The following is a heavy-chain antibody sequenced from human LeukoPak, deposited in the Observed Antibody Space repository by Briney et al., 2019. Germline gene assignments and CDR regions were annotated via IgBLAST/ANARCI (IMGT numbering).Heavy chain of an antibody. CDR3: ARHLSGITGYTYGRGIDY. CDR2: ISGSGGSI. J-gene: IGHJ4*02. CDR1: GFTFNIYG. D-gene: IGHD5-18*01. V-gene: IGHV3-21*01. Sequence: GGSLRLSCAASGFTFNIYGMSWVRQAPGKGLEWISAISGSGGSIYFADSVKGRFTISRDNAKNSLYLQMNSLRAEDTAVYYCARHLSGITGYTYGRGIDYWGRGTLVTVSS.